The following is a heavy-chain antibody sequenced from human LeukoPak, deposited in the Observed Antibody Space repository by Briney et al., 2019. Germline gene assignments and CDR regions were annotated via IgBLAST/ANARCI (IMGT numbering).Heavy chain of an antibody. CDR3: ARDHTYYYGSGSLNWFDP. CDR1: GGSISIYY. Sequence: PSETPSLTCTVSGGSISIYYWSWIRQPPGKGLEWIGYIYYSGSTNYNPSLKSRVTISVDTSKNQFSLKLSSVTAADTAVYYCARDHTYYYGSGSLNWFDPWGQGTLVTVSS. J-gene: IGHJ5*02. V-gene: IGHV4-59*01. CDR2: IYYSGST. D-gene: IGHD3-10*01.